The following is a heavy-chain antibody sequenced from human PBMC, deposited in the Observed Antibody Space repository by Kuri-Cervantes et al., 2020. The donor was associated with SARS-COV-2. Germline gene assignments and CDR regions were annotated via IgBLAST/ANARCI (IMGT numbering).Heavy chain of an antibody. J-gene: IGHJ6*03. CDR1: GYSSSVGYY. CDR2: IYYSGST. Sequence: GSLRLSCAVSGYSSSVGYYWAWIRQSPGKGLEWIGYIYYSGSTNYNPSLKSRVTISVDTSKNQFSLKLSSVTAADTAVYYCARDKGTYKKSYYYYYYMDVWGKGTTVTVSS. D-gene: IGHD1-14*01. CDR3: ARDKGTYKKSYYYYYYMDV. V-gene: IGHV4-61*08.